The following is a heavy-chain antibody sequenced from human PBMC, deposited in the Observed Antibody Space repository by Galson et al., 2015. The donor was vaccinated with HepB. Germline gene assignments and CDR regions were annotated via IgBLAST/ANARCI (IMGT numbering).Heavy chain of an antibody. D-gene: IGHD4-23*01. J-gene: IGHJ4*02. CDR3: AKDLDYGGITSPGY. CDR2: ISYGGSNK. Sequence: SLRLSCAASGFTFSSYGMHRVRQAPGKGLEWVAVISYGGSNKYYADSVKGRFTISRDNSKNTLYLQMNSLRAEDTAVYYCAKDLDYGGITSPGYWGQGTLVTVSS. CDR1: GFTFSSYG. V-gene: IGHV3-30*18.